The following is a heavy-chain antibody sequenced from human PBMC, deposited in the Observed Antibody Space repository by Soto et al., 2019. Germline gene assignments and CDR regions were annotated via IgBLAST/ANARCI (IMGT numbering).Heavy chain of an antibody. V-gene: IGHV3-23*01. CDR2: ISGSGGST. CDR3: AKSRVDYYDSSGYYYS. Sequence: PVGSLRLSCAASGFTFSSYAMSWVRQAPGKGLEWVSAISGSGGSTHYADSVKGRFTISRDNSKNTLYLQMNSLRAEDTAVYYCAKSRVDYYDSSGYYYSWGQGTLVTVSS. J-gene: IGHJ4*02. D-gene: IGHD3-22*01. CDR1: GFTFSSYA.